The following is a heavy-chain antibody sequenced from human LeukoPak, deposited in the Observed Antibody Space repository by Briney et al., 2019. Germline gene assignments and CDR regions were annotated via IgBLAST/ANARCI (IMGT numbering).Heavy chain of an antibody. Sequence: GGSLRLSCAGSGFTFSSYAMNWVRQAPGKGLEWVSALSGSGGSTYYADSVKGRFTISRDNSKNTLYLQMNSLRVEDTAVYYCVKPGEDSSGWYEVAYYFDYXXXGTLVTVSS. CDR2: LSGSGGST. D-gene: IGHD6-19*01. CDR1: GFTFSSYA. J-gene: IGHJ4*01. V-gene: IGHV3-23*01. CDR3: VKPGEDSSGWYEVAYYFDY.